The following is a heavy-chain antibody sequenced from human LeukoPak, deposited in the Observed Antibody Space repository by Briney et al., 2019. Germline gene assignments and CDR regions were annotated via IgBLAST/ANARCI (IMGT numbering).Heavy chain of an antibody. J-gene: IGHJ3*02. D-gene: IGHD3-22*01. CDR2: IKQDGSET. V-gene: IGHV3-7*01. CDR3: ARADRSYESSGRDAFDI. CDR1: RFTFNWYW. Sequence: GGSLRLSCTASRFTFNWYWMSWVRQAPGKGLEWVADIKQDGSETNYVDSVKGRFTMSRDNARNSVFLQMDNLRAEDTAAYYCARADRSYESSGRDAFDIWGQGTMVTVSS.